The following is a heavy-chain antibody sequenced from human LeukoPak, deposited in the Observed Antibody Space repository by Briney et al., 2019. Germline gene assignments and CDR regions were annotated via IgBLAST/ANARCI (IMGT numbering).Heavy chain of an antibody. J-gene: IGHJ1*01. Sequence: SETLSLTCTVSGGSISSYYWSRILQPPGKGLEWIGYIHYSGSTNYNPSLKSRVTISVDTSKNQFSLKLSSVTAADTAVYYCARSYSSGYYHLAEYFQHWGQGTLVTVSS. D-gene: IGHD3-22*01. V-gene: IGHV4-59*08. CDR3: ARSYSSGYYHLAEYFQH. CDR2: IHYSGST. CDR1: GGSISSYY.